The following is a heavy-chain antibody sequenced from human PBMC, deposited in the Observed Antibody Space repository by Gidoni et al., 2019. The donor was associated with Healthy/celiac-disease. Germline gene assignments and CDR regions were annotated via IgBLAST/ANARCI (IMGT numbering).Heavy chain of an antibody. J-gene: IGHJ6*02. CDR2: INHSGST. V-gene: IGHV4-34*01. Sequence: QVQLQQWGAGLLKPSETLSLTCAVYGGSFSGSSWSWIRQPPGKGLEWIGEINHSGSTNYNPSRKIRVTISVDTSKNQFSLKLSSVTAADTAVYYCARQRYYYGSGRYRLYGMDVWGQGTTVTVSS. CDR1: GGSFSGSS. CDR3: ARQRYYYGSGRYRLYGMDV. D-gene: IGHD3-10*01.